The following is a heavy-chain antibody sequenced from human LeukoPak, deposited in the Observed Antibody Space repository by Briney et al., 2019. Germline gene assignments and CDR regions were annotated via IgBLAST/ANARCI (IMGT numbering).Heavy chain of an antibody. CDR3: ARDRLSVGAFDI. Sequence: SETLSLTCTVSGGSINSVSYYWVWIRQPPGKGLEWIGSIYNSESIYSKPSLRSRVTISLDTSKNQFSLKLSSVTAADTALYFCARDRLSVGAFDIWGLGTMVTVSS. D-gene: IGHD1-26*01. CDR2: IYNSESI. J-gene: IGHJ3*02. V-gene: IGHV4-39*07. CDR1: GGSINSVSYY.